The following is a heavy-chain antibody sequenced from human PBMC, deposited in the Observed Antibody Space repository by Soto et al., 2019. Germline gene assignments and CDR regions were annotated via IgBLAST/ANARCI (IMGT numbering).Heavy chain of an antibody. CDR1: GFTFSRYA. CDR3: AKGAHTYYYDSSGPPAY. CDR2: ISGSGGST. D-gene: IGHD3-22*01. J-gene: IGHJ4*02. Sequence: GGSLRLSCAASGFTFSRYAMSWVRQAPGKGLEWVSAISGSGGSTYYADSVKGRFTISRDNSKNTLYLQMNSLRAEDTAVYYCAKGAHTYYYDSSGPPAYWGQGTLVTVSS. V-gene: IGHV3-23*01.